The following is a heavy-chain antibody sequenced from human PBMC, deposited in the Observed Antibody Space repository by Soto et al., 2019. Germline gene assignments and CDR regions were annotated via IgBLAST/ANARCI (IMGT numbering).Heavy chain of an antibody. CDR1: GFTFSSYA. CDR3: ARGIAWFGEYFDY. J-gene: IGHJ4*02. D-gene: IGHD3-10*01. V-gene: IGHV3-33*08. Sequence: GGSLRLSCAASGFTFSSYAMSWVRQAPGKGLEWVAVLWYDGTNQYYADSVKGRFTISRDNSKNTVHLQMNSLRAEDTAVYYCARGIAWFGEYFDYWGQGTLVTVSS. CDR2: LWYDGTNQ.